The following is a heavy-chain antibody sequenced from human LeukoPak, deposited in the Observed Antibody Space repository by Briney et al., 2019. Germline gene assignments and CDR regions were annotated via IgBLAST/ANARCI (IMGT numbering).Heavy chain of an antibody. CDR1: GGSISSYY. V-gene: IGHV4-4*07. J-gene: IGHJ4*02. D-gene: IGHD2-2*02. Sequence: SDTLSLTCTVSGGSISSYYWSWIRQPAGKGLEWIGRIYTSGSTYYNPSLKGRVTISVDTSKNQCSLKLRSVTAADTAVYYCARGYPHDYWGQGTLVTVSS. CDR2: IYTSGST. CDR3: ARGYPHDY.